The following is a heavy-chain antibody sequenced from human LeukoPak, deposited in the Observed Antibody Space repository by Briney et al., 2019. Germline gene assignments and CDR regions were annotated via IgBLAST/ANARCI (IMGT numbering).Heavy chain of an antibody. CDR3: ARGKQQLEKSYYFDY. V-gene: IGHV4-34*01. CDR2: INHSGST. D-gene: IGHD6-13*01. Sequence: SETLSLTCAVYGGSFSGYYWSWMRQPPGKGLEWIGEINHSGSTNYNPSLKSRVTISVDTSKNQFSLKLSSVTAADTAVYYCARGKQQLEKSYYFDYWGQGTLVTVSS. J-gene: IGHJ4*02. CDR1: GGSFSGYY.